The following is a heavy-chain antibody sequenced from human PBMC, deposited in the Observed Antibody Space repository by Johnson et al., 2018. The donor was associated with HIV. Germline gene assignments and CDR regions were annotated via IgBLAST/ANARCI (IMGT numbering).Heavy chain of an antibody. CDR3: AKSVGQWMRPTGLDAFDI. CDR2: ISGSGGST. Sequence: VQLVESGGGLVQPGGSLRLSCAASGFTFSSYAMSWVRQAPGKGLEWVSAISGSGGSTYYADSVKGRFTISRDNSKNTLYLQMKSLRADDTAVYYCAKSVGQWMRPTGLDAFDIWGQGTMVTVSS. CDR1: GFTFSSYA. V-gene: IGHV3-23*04. D-gene: IGHD6-19*01. J-gene: IGHJ3*02.